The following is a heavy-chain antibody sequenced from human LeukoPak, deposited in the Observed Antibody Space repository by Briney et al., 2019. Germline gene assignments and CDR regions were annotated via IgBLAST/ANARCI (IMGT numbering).Heavy chain of an antibody. CDR2: IYYSGST. Sequence: SETLSLTCTVSGGSISSSSYYWGWIRQPPGKGLEWIGSIYYSGSTNYNPSLKSRVTVSVDTSKNQFSLKLSSVTAADTAVYYCARVSLVRGAPDYYFDYWGQGTLVTVSS. D-gene: IGHD3-10*01. CDR1: GGSISSSSYY. V-gene: IGHV4-39*07. CDR3: ARVSLVRGAPDYYFDY. J-gene: IGHJ4*02.